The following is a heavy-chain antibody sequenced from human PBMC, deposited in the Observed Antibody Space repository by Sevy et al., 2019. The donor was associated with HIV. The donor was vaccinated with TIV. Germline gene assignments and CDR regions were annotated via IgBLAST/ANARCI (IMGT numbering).Heavy chain of an antibody. CDR2: INYSRST. CDR3: ARGGTSLFAP. J-gene: IGHJ5*02. CDR1: GGSISDYY. Sequence: SQTLSLTCSVSGVSGGSISDYYWSWIRQPPGKGLEWIGYINYSRSTKFNPSLKSRVTISVDTSKNQFSLKLTSVTAADTAVYYCARGGTSLFAPWGQGTLVTVSS. V-gene: IGHV4-59*01. D-gene: IGHD2-15*01.